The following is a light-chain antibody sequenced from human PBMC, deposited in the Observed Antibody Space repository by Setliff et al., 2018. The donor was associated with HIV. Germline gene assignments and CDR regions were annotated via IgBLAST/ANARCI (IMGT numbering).Light chain of an antibody. CDR2: DVN. CDR3: SSYTSKSTR. Sequence: QSALTQPASVSGSPGQSVTISCTGTSSDVGGYNYVSWYRHHPGKAPKLMIYDVNKRLSGVSTRFSGSKSGNTASLTISGLQAEDEADYYCSSYTSKSTRFGGGTKVTVL. V-gene: IGLV2-14*03. CDR1: SSDVGGYNY. J-gene: IGLJ3*02.